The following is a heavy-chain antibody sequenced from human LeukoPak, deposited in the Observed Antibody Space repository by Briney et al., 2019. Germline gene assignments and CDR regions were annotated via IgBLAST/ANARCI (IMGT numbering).Heavy chain of an antibody. CDR3: ARGGYQLPEISWFDP. J-gene: IGHJ5*02. D-gene: IGHD2-2*01. V-gene: IGHV1-18*01. Sequence: ASVKVSCKASGYTFTSYGISWVRQAPGQGLEWMGWISAYNGNTNYAQKFQGRVTITADESTSTAYMELSSLRSEDTAVYYCARGGYQLPEISWFDPWGQGTLVTVSS. CDR2: ISAYNGNT. CDR1: GYTFTSYG.